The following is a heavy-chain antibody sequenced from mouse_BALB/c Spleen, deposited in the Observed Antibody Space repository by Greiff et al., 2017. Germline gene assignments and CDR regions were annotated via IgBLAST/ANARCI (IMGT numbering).Heavy chain of an antibody. Sequence: EVQLQESGGGLVQPGGSRKLSCAASGFTFSSFGMHWVRQAPEKGLEWVAYISSGSSTIYYADTVKGRFTITRDNPKNTLFLHMTSLRSEDTAMYYCARSGDGSDYWGQGTTLTVSS. J-gene: IGHJ2*01. D-gene: IGHD2-3*01. CDR1: GFTFSSFG. CDR2: ISSGSSTI. V-gene: IGHV5-17*02. CDR3: ARSGDGSDY.